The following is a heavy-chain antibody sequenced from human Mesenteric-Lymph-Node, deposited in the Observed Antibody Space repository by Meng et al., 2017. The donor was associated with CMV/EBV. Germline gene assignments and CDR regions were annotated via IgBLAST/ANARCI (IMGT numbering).Heavy chain of an antibody. CDR3: ARGRSGYNMNYFHY. V-gene: IGHV1-69*10. J-gene: IGHJ4*02. Sequence: SVKVSCKASGDAFSKYAISWVREAPGQGLEWLGGIVPRVNIANYAQKFQGRVTITADSYTDTGYMELTGLTSDDTAVYYCARGRSGYNMNYFHYWGQGTVVTVSS. D-gene: IGHD5-12*01. CDR1: GDAFSKYA. CDR2: IVPRVNIA.